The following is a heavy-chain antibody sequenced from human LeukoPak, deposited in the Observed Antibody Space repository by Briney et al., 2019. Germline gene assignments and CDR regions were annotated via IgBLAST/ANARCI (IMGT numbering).Heavy chain of an antibody. V-gene: IGHV4-34*01. D-gene: IGHD3-16*02. CDR3: ARFRHDYVWGSYRPSHNWFDP. CDR1: GGSFSGYC. J-gene: IGHJ5*02. Sequence: PSETLSLTCAVYGGSFSGYCWSWIRQPPGKGLEWIGEINHSGSTNYNPSLKSRVTISVDTSKNQFSLKLSSVTAADTAVYYCARFRHDYVWGSYRPSHNWFDPWGQGTLVTVSS. CDR2: INHSGST.